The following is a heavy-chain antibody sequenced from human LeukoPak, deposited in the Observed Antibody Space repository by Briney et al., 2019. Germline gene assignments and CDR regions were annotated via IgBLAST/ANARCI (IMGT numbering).Heavy chain of an antibody. CDR3: ARGPVNYYFDY. Sequence: PETLSLTCTVSGGSMNNYYWSWIRRPPGKGLECIGYIYDSGSTNYNPSLKSRVAMSVDTSRNQFSLKMSSVTAADTAVYYCARGPVNYYFDYWGQGTLVTVSS. V-gene: IGHV4-59*01. D-gene: IGHD1-7*01. CDR1: GGSMNNYY. CDR2: IYDSGST. J-gene: IGHJ4*02.